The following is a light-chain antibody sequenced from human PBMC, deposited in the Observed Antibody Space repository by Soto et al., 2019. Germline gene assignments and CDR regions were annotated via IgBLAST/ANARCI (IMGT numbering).Light chain of an antibody. CDR2: ANN. CDR1: SSNIGAGYD. Sequence: QPVLTQPPSVSGAPGQGVTISCTGSSSNIGAGYDVHWYQQLPGAAPKLIIFANNNRPSGVPDRFSGSKSGSSASLAITGLQAEDEGDYYCQSYDSSLTVVIFGGGTKLTVL. V-gene: IGLV1-40*01. J-gene: IGLJ2*01. CDR3: QSYDSSLTVVI.